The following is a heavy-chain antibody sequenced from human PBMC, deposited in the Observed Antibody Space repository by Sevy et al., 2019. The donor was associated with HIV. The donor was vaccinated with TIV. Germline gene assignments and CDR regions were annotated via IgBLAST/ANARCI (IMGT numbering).Heavy chain of an antibody. CDR1: GFTFSNYW. CDR2: IKQDGSEK. D-gene: IGHD3-3*01. J-gene: IGHJ6*02. Sequence: GGSLRLSCAASGFTFSNYWMSWVRQAPGKGLEWVANIKQDGSEKYYVDSVKGRFTISRDNAKNSLYLQMNSLRAEDTAVYYCARDTSDFWSGYYRNYYYGMDVWGQGTTVTVSS. V-gene: IGHV3-7*03. CDR3: ARDTSDFWSGYYRNYYYGMDV.